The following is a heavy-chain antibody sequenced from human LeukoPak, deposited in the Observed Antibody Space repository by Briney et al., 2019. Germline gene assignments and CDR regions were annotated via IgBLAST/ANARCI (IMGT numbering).Heavy chain of an antibody. CDR2: IYYSGST. CDR3: ARDRGPYYDYYYYYMGV. Sequence: SETLSLTCTVSGGAISSSSYYWGWVRQPPGKGLGWVGGIYYSGSTYYNPSLKSRVTISVDTSKNQFSLKLSSVTAADTAVYYCARDRGPYYDYYYYYMGVWGKGTTVTVSS. D-gene: IGHD3-3*01. CDR1: GGAISSSSYY. J-gene: IGHJ6*03. V-gene: IGHV4-39*07.